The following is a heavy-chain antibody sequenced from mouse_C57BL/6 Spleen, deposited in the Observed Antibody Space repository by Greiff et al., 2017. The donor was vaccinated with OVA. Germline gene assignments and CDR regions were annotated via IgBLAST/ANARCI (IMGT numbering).Heavy chain of an antibody. J-gene: IGHJ3*01. CDR3: AKDYGSSRGWFAY. CDR2: INPNNGGT. CDR1: GYTFTDYY. V-gene: IGHV1-26*01. Sequence: VQLKESGPELVKPGASVKISCKASGYTFTDYYMNWVKQSHGKSLEWIGDINPNNGGTSYNQKFKGKATLTVDKSSSTAYMELRSLTSEDSAVYYCAKDYGSSRGWFAYWGQGTLVTVSA. D-gene: IGHD1-1*01.